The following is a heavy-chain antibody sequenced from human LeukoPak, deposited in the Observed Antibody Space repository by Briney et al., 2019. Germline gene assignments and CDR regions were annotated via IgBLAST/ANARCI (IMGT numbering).Heavy chain of an antibody. V-gene: IGHV4-59*01. D-gene: IGHD3-3*01. CDR2: IYYSGST. J-gene: IGHJ5*02. CDR3: ARDSGGSGYLWFDP. Sequence: PSETLSLTCTVSGGSMSSYYWSWIRQPPGKGLEWIGYIYYSGSTNYNPSLKSRVSISVDTSKNQFSLKLSSVTAADTAVYYCARDSGGSGYLWFDPWGQGTLVTVSS. CDR1: GGSMSSYY.